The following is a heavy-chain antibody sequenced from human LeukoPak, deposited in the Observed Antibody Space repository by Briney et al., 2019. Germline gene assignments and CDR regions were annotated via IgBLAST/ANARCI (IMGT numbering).Heavy chain of an antibody. Sequence: GGSLKISCKGSGYSFTNYWLAWVRQVRGQGLEWIGIIYPGDSDTRYSPSFQGQVTISADKSISTAYLQWSGLKASDTAMYYCARHHYSGLYNWFDPWGQGTLVTVSS. CDR3: ARHHYSGLYNWFDP. V-gene: IGHV5-51*01. CDR1: GYSFTNYW. J-gene: IGHJ5*02. D-gene: IGHD1-26*01. CDR2: IYPGDSDT.